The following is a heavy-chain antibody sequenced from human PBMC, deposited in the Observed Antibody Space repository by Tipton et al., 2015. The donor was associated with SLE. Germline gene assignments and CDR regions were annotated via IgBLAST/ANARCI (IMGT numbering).Heavy chain of an antibody. J-gene: IGHJ2*01. CDR2: IYYSGST. Sequence: TLSLTCTVSGGSISSYYWSWIRQPPGKGLEWIGYIYYSGSTNYNPSLKSRVTISVDTSKNQFSLKLSSVTAEDTAVYYCARDPPRKVTMIVRDWYFDLWGRGTLVTVSS. V-gene: IGHV4-59*12. D-gene: IGHD3-22*01. CDR3: ARDPPRKVTMIVRDWYFDL. CDR1: GGSISSYY.